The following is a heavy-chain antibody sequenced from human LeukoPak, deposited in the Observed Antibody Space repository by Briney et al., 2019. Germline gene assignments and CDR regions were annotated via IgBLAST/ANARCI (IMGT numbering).Heavy chain of an antibody. CDR3: ARRPIVGATADSFDI. CDR1: GGSISSYY. D-gene: IGHD1-26*01. J-gene: IGHJ3*02. Sequence: SETVSLTCTVSGGSISSYYWSWIRQPPGKGLEWIGYVSYSGSTNYNPSLQSRVTISLDTSTNQFSLHLSSVTAADTAVYYCARRPIVGATADSFDIWGQGKMVTVSS. CDR2: VSYSGST. V-gene: IGHV4-59*08.